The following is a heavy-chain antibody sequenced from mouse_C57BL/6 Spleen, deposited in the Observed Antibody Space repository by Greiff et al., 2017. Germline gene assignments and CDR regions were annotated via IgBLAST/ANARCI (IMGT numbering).Heavy chain of an antibody. CDR1: GFSLTSYG. D-gene: IGHD2-1*01. J-gene: IGHJ4*01. Sequence: VQGVESGPGLVAPSQSLSITCTVSGFSLTSYGVHWVRQPPGKGLEWLVVIWSDGSTTYNSALKSRLGISKDNSKSQVFITMNSLQTDDTAMYYCARHDLQGAMDYWGQGTSVTVSS. CDR3: ARHDLQGAMDY. CDR2: IWSDGST. V-gene: IGHV2-6-1*01.